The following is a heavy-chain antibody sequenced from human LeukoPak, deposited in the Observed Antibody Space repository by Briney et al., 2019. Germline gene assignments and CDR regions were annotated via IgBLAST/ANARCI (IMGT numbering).Heavy chain of an antibody. Sequence: SETLSLTCTVSGGSISSYYWSWIRQPPGKALEWIGYISYTGSTKYNPSLESRVTISVDTSKNQFSLKLSSVTAADTAVYFCARHNRVYYDFDYWGQGTPVTVSS. CDR2: ISYTGST. D-gene: IGHD5/OR15-5a*01. J-gene: IGHJ4*02. CDR1: GGSISSYY. CDR3: ARHNRVYYDFDY. V-gene: IGHV4-59*08.